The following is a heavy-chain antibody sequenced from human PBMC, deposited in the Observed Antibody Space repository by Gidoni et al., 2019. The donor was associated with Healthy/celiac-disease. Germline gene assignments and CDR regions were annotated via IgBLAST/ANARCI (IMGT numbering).Heavy chain of an antibody. J-gene: IGHJ4*02. D-gene: IGHD3-16*01. CDR2: IIPIFGTA. V-gene: IGHV1-69*06. Sequence: QVQLVQSGAAVKKPGSSVKVSCKASGGTFSSYAISWVRQAPGQGLEWMGGIIPIFGTANYAQKFQGRVTITADKATSTAYMELSSLRSEDTAVYYCAREGEGEGYFDYWGQGTLVTVSS. CDR1: GGTFSSYA. CDR3: AREGEGEGYFDY.